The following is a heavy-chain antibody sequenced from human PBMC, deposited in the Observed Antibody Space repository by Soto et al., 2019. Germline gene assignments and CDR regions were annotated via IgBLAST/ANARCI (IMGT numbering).Heavy chain of an antibody. Sequence: EVQLVESGGGLVKPGGSLRLSCAASGFTFNNAWMNWVRQAPGKGLEWVGRIKSKTDGGTTDYAAPVKGRFTISRDDSKNTLYLQMNSLKTEDTAVYYCTTFPNYDFWSGYYSGNMIDYWGQGTLVTVSS. J-gene: IGHJ4*02. CDR3: TTFPNYDFWSGYYSGNMIDY. CDR2: IKSKTDGGTT. D-gene: IGHD3-3*01. V-gene: IGHV3-15*07. CDR1: GFTFNNAW.